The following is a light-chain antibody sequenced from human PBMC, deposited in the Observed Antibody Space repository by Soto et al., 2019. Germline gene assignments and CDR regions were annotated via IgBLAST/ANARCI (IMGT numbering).Light chain of an antibody. Sequence: EIVMTQSPATLSVSPGERATLSCRASHSVSSRLAWYQQKPGQAPRLLLSGASTRATGLPARFSGSGSGTEFTLTISSLQSEDFAVYYCQHYTNWPLTFGGGTKVEIK. CDR1: HSVSSR. CDR2: GAS. V-gene: IGKV3-15*01. CDR3: QHYTNWPLT. J-gene: IGKJ4*01.